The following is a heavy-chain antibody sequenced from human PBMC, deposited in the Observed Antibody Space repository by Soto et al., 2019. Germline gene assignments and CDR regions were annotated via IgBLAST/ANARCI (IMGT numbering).Heavy chain of an antibody. CDR1: GGSISSYY. CDR3: ASLTIAAAGTSFDY. J-gene: IGHJ4*02. Sequence: SLTCTVSGGSISSYYWSWIRQPPGKGLEWIGYIYYSGSTNYNPSLKSRVTISVDTSKNQFSLKLSSVTAADTAVYYCASLTIAAAGTSFDYWGQGTLVTVSS. CDR2: IYYSGST. V-gene: IGHV4-59*01. D-gene: IGHD6-13*01.